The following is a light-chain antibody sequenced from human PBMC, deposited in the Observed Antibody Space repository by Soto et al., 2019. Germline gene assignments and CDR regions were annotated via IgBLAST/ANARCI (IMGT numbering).Light chain of an antibody. CDR1: SSNIGNNH. J-gene: IGLJ2*01. V-gene: IGLV1-51*01. CDR3: GAWDTSLSLVV. Sequence: QSVLTQPPSVSAAPGQTVTISCSGSSSNIGNNHVSWYQQFPGTAPKLLIYDNNNRPSEIPDRFSGAKAGTSATLGITGLQTGDEADYYCGAWDTSLSLVVFGEGTKLTVL. CDR2: DNN.